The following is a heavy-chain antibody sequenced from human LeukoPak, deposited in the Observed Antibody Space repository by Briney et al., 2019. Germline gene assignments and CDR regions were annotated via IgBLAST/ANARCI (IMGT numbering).Heavy chain of an antibody. CDR1: GGTFSSYA. V-gene: IGHV1-69*04. D-gene: IGHD2-2*01. J-gene: IGHJ1*01. CDR3: ASYLIKRYCSSTSCFEYFQH. Sequence: SVKVSCKASGGTFSSYAISWVRQAPGQGLEWMGRIIPILGIANYAQKFQGRVTITADKSTSTAYMELSSLRSEDTAVYYCASYLIKRYCSSTSCFEYFQHWGQGTLVTVSS. CDR2: IIPILGIA.